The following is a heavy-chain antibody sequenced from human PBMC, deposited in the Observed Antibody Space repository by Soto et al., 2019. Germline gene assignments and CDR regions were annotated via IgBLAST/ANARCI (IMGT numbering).Heavy chain of an antibody. J-gene: IGHJ4*02. CDR1: GASIKSRNHF. V-gene: IGHV4-39*02. CDR3: GRLAEAATGHTDFDF. CDR2: IHSSGGT. D-gene: IGHD2-15*01. Sequence: PSETLSLTCTVSGASIKSRNHFWGWIRQPPGKGLEFVGSIHSSGGTYYNPSLKSRVTVSVDLSNSHFSLRLKSLTATDTAVYYCGRLAEAATGHTDFDFWGQGTLVTVSS.